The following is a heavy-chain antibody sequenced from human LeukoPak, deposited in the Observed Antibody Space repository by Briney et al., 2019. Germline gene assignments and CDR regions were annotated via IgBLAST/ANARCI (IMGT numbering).Heavy chain of an antibody. V-gene: IGHV4-39*07. Sequence: SETLSLTCTVSGASLNSSSYYWDWIRQPPGKGLEWIGSIYYSGNTYYNPSLKSRVTISVDSSKNQFSLKLNSVTAADTAVYYCARGFSSGWYLKYYFDYWGQGTLVTVSS. CDR3: ARGFSSGWYLKYYFDY. CDR2: IYYSGNT. CDR1: GASLNSSSYY. J-gene: IGHJ4*02. D-gene: IGHD6-19*01.